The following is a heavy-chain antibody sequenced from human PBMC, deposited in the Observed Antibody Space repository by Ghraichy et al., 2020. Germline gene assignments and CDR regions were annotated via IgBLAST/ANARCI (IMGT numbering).Heavy chain of an antibody. V-gene: IGHV4-39*01. CDR1: GGSISSSSYY. Sequence: SETLSLTCTVSGGSISSSSYYWGWIRQPPGKGLEWIGSIYYSGSTYYNPSLKSRVTISVDTSKNQFSLKLSSVTAADTAVYYCARTGYCSGGSCYYYYGMDVWGQGTTVTVSS. D-gene: IGHD2-15*01. CDR2: IYYSGST. CDR3: ARTGYCSGGSCYYYYGMDV. J-gene: IGHJ6*02.